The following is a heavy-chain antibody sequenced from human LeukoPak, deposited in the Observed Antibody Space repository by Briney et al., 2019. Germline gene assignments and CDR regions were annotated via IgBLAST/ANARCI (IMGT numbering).Heavy chain of an antibody. V-gene: IGHV3-7*01. J-gene: IGHJ6*02. Sequence: GGSLRLSCAASGFTFSSYWMSWVRQAPGKGLEWVANIKQDGSEKYYVDSVKGRFTISRDNAKNSLYLQMNSLRAEDTAVYYCARDSYYYGSGSYYAYYYGMDVWGQGTTVTVSS. CDR1: GFTFSSYW. D-gene: IGHD3-10*01. CDR3: ARDSYYYGSGSYYAYYYGMDV. CDR2: IKQDGSEK.